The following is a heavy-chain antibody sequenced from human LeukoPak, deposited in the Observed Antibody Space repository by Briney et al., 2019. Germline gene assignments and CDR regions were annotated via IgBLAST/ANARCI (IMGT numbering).Heavy chain of an antibody. Sequence: PGGSLRLSCAASGFTFSNFGMHWVRQAPGKGLEWVSSISSSSSYIYYADSVKGRFTISRDNAKNSLYLQMNSLRAEDTAVYYCARDRGQYSSSWEAFDYWGQGTLVTVSS. CDR3: ARDRGQYSSSWEAFDY. CDR2: ISSSSSYI. V-gene: IGHV3-21*01. CDR1: GFTFSNFG. D-gene: IGHD6-13*01. J-gene: IGHJ4*02.